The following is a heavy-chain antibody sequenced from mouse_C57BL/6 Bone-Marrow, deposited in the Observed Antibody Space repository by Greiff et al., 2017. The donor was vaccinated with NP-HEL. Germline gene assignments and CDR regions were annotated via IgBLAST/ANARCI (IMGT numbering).Heavy chain of an antibody. CDR2: ISSGGDYI. Sequence: DVMLVESGEGLVKPGGSLKLSCAASGFTFSSYAMSWVRQTPEKRLEWVAYISSGGDYIYYADTVKGRFTISRDNARNTLYLQMSSLKSEDTAMYYCTRGFITGFAYWGQGTLVTVSA. CDR3: TRGFITGFAY. J-gene: IGHJ3*01. CDR1: GFTFSSYA. D-gene: IGHD1-1*01. V-gene: IGHV5-9-1*02.